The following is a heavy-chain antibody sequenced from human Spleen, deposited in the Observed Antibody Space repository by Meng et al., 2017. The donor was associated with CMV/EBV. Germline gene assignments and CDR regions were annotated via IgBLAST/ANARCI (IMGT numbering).Heavy chain of an antibody. V-gene: IGHV4-31*03. Sequence: SETLSLTCTVSGGSISSGGYYWSWIRQHPGKGLEWIGYIYYSGSTYYNPSLKSRVTISVGTSKNQFSLKLTSVTAADTAVYYWARGVIAAAGTNWFDPWGQGTLVTVSS. CDR2: IYYSGST. J-gene: IGHJ5*02. CDR1: GGSISSGGYY. CDR3: ARGVIAAAGTNWFDP. D-gene: IGHD6-13*01.